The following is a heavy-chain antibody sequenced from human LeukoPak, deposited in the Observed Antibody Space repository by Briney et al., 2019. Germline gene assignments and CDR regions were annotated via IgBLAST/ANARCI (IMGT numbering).Heavy chain of an antibody. D-gene: IGHD6-13*01. CDR2: FNHSGST. V-gene: IGHV4-34*01. CDR1: GGSFSGYY. J-gene: IGHJ5*02. Sequence: SETLSLTCDVYGGSFSGYYWSWIRQPPGKGLEWIGEFNHSGSTNYNPSLKSRVTISVDTSKNQFSLKLSSVTAADTAVYYCARLYSSSWDWFDPWGQGTLVTVSS. CDR3: ARLYSSSWDWFDP.